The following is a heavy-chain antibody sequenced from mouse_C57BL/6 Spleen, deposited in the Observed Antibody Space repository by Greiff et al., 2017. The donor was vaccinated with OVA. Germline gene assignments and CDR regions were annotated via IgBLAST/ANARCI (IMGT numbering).Heavy chain of an antibody. CDR2: IDPENGDT. Sequence: VQLKESGAELVRPGASVKLSCTASGFNIKDDYMHWVKQRPEQGLEWIGWIDPENGDTEYASKFQGKATITADTSSNTAYLQLSSLTSEDTAVYCCTTGYCGSSGNYDYWGQGTTLTVSS. CDR1: GFNIKDDY. V-gene: IGHV14-4*01. J-gene: IGHJ2*01. D-gene: IGHD1-1*01. CDR3: TTGYCGSSGNYDY.